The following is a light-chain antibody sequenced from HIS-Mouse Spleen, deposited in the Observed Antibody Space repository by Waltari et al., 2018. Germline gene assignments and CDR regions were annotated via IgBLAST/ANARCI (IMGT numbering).Light chain of an antibody. CDR1: ALPKKY. V-gene: IGLV3-10*01. CDR2: QDR. CDR3: YSTDSSGNHRV. Sequence: SYELTQPPSVSVSPGQTARITCSGDALPKKYAYWYQQKSGQAPVLVIYQDRKRPAGKPGRFSGASSGTMATLTISGAQVEDEADYYCYSTDSSGNHRVFGGGTKLTVL. J-gene: IGLJ2*01.